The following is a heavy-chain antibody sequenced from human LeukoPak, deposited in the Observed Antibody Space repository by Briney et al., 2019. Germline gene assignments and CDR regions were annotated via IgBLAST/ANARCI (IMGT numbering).Heavy chain of an antibody. CDR3: ASASSHRIAAGGDY. CDR2: MNSDGSSR. CDR1: GFTFSNYW. J-gene: IGHJ4*02. V-gene: IGHV3-74*01. Sequence: QPGGSLRLSCAASGFTFSNYWMHWVRQAPGKGLVWVSRMNSDGSSRNYADSVKGRFTISRDNAKNTVYLQVNSLRAEDTAVYYCASASSHRIAAGGDYWGQGILVTVSS. D-gene: IGHD6-13*01.